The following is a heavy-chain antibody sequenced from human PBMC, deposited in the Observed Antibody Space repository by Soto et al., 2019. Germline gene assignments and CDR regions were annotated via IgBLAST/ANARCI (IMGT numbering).Heavy chain of an antibody. J-gene: IGHJ6*03. CDR2: INTDGSIT. CDR3: SRTIFGVVTHSSYMDV. Sequence: GGSLRLSCAASGLIFSNYKMHRVRQAPGKGLMWVSRINTDGSITDYADSVKGRFTVSRDNAKNTLYLQMNSLRAEDTGVYYCSRTIFGVVTHSSYMDVWGKGATVTVSS. D-gene: IGHD3-3*01. CDR1: GLIFSNYK. V-gene: IGHV3-74*01.